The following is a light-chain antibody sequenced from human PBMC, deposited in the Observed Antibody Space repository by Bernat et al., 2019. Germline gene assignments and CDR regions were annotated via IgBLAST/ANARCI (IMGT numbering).Light chain of an antibody. CDR1: SNNVGNEG. CDR2: RNN. Sequence: QAGLTQPPSVSKGLRQTATLTCTGNSNNVGNEGATWLQQHQGHPPKLLSYRNNNRPSGISERLSASRSGNTASLTITGLQPEDEAEYYCSGWDSSLTAWVFGGGTKLTVL. V-gene: IGLV10-54*01. CDR3: SGWDSSLTAWV. J-gene: IGLJ3*02.